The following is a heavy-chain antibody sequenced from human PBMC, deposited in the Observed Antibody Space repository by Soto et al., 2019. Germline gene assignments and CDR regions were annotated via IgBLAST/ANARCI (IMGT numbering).Heavy chain of an antibody. CDR3: AKWGGGGSDD. V-gene: IGHV3-7*01. Sequence: EVQLVESGGGLVQPGGSLRLSCAASGFTFTSYYMSWVRQAQGKGLEWVASINEDGSERYYVDSVKGRFTVSRDNAKNPLYLQMNSLRVEDTAIYYCAKWGGGGSDDWGQGSLVSASS. CDR1: GFTFTSYY. D-gene: IGHD3-16*01. CDR2: INEDGSER. J-gene: IGHJ4*02.